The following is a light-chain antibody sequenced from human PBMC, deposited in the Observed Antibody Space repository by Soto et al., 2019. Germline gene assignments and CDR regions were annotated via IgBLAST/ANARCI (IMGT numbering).Light chain of an antibody. V-gene: IGKV1-39*01. CDR3: QQSYITPRP. CDR2: AAS. J-gene: IGKJ1*01. Sequence: DLQMTQSPSSLSASVGDRVTITCRARQSISSYLNWYQQKPGKAPTLLINAASSWQSGVPSRFSGSGSGTEFTLTISAMQPEEFATDFCQQSYITPRPFGQGTKVEIK. CDR1: QSISSY.